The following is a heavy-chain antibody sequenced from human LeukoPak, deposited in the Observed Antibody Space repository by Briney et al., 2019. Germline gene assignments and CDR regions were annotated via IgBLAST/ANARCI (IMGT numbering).Heavy chain of an antibody. CDR3: ARWGSHSYWYFDL. V-gene: IGHV4-4*07. Sequence: SETLSLTCTVSGGSIFSYYWNWIRQPAGKGLEGIGHIYTSGSTNYNPSLKSRVTMSVDTSKNQFSLKLSSVTAADTAVYYCARWGSHSYWYFDLWGRGTLVTVSS. D-gene: IGHD7-27*01. CDR1: GGSIFSYY. CDR2: IYTSGST. J-gene: IGHJ2*01.